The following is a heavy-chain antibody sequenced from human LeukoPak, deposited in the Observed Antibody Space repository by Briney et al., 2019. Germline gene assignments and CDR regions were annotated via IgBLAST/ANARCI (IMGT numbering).Heavy chain of an antibody. D-gene: IGHD2-15*01. Sequence: ASVKVSCKASGYTFTSYDINWVRQAPGQGLECMGCMNPNSGNTGYAQKFQGRVTITRNTSISTAYMELSRLRSEDTAVYHWATGIGVVVVAASNAFDIWGEGTMVTVSS. CDR3: ATGIGVVVVAASNAFDI. V-gene: IGHV1-8*03. CDR2: MNPNSGNT. CDR1: GYTFTSYD. J-gene: IGHJ3*02.